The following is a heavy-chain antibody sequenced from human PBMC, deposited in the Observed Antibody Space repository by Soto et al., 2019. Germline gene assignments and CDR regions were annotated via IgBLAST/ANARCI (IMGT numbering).Heavy chain of an antibody. V-gene: IGHV4-59*08. J-gene: IGHJ4*02. CDR2: IYYSGST. CDR3: ARRDGDYFDY. CDR1: GGSISSYY. D-gene: IGHD4-17*01. Sequence: QVQLQESGPGLVKPSETLSLTCTVSGGSISSYYWSWIRQPPGKGLEWIGYIYYSGSTNYNPSLKSRVTISVDTSKNQFSLKLSSVTAADTAVYYWARRDGDYFDYWGQGTLVTVSS.